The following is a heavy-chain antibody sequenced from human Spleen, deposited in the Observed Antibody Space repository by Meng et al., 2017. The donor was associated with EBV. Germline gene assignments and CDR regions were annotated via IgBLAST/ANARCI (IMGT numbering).Heavy chain of an antibody. CDR2: INPRSGGT. J-gene: IGHJ5*01. Sequence: QLVKSGAGVKKPGASVKVSCKTSGYTFSGYYIHWVRQAPGHGLEWMGRINPRSGGTNYAQKFQGRVTMTRDTSITTAYMDLSRLRSDDTAVYFCVRDTAMVNWLEFWGRGTLVTVPS. CDR1: GYTFSGYY. V-gene: IGHV1-2*06. CDR3: VRDTAMVNWLEF. D-gene: IGHD5-18*01.